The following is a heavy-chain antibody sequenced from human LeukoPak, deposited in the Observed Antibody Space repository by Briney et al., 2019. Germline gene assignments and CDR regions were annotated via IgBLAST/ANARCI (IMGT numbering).Heavy chain of an antibody. V-gene: IGHV3-23*01. J-gene: IGHJ3*01. D-gene: IGHD2-2*01. Sequence: GGSLRLSCAASGFTFSSFAMSWVRQAPGKGLEWVSAISGSGGSTYYADSVKGRFTISRDNSKNTLFLQMNSLRAEDTAVYYCAKDRSCTGSSCNVGSWGQGTMVTVSP. CDR3: AKDRSCTGSSCNVGS. CDR2: ISGSGGST. CDR1: GFTFSSFA.